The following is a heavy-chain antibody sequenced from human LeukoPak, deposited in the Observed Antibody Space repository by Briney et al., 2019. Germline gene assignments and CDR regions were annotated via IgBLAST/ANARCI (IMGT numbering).Heavy chain of an antibody. J-gene: IGHJ4*02. CDR3: TRDRRDGYNYVDI. D-gene: IGHD5-24*01. Sequence: SETLSLTCTVSGGSFSSHYWSWIRQPPGKGLEWIGYISYSGSTNYNPSLKSRVTMSVDTSKNQFSLKLSSVTAADTAVYYCTRDRRDGYNYVDIWGQGTLVTVSS. V-gene: IGHV4-59*11. CDR2: ISYSGST. CDR1: GGSFSSHY.